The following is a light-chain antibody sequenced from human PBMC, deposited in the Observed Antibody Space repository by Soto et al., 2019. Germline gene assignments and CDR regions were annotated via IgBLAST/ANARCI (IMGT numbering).Light chain of an antibody. CDR1: QNISNW. J-gene: IGKJ1*01. Sequence: DIQMTQSPSTLSASVGDRVTITCRASQNISNWLAWYQQKPGEAPKVLIYDVSSLESGVQSRFSGSGSGTEFTLTISSLQPDDFEPYYCQQCNALWTFGQRTKVDIK. CDR3: QQCNALWT. V-gene: IGKV1-5*01. CDR2: DVS.